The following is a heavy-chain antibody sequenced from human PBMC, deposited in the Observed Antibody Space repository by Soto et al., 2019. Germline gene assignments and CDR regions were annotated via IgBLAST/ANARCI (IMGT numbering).Heavy chain of an antibody. Sequence: SETLSLTCTVSGGSISSYYWSWIRQPAGKGLXWXXXXXXXXXXXXXXXXXSRVTMSVDTSKNQFSLKLSSVTAADTAVYYCARARGSGYYYDYFDYWGQGTLVTVSS. V-gene: IGHV4-4*07. CDR1: GGSISSYY. D-gene: IGHD3-22*01. CDR2: XXXXXXX. J-gene: IGHJ4*02. CDR3: ARARGSGYYYDYFDY.